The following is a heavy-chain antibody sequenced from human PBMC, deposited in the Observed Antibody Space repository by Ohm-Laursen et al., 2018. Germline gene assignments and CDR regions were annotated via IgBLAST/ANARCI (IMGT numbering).Heavy chain of an antibody. Sequence: SVKVSCKAAGYTFTSYGISWVRQAPGQGLEWMGWISAYNGNTNYAQKLQGRVTMTTDTSTSTAYMELRSLRSDDTAVYYCARDLPEVEVAVPDYWGQGTLVTVSS. V-gene: IGHV1-18*01. D-gene: IGHD2-15*01. CDR3: ARDLPEVEVAVPDY. J-gene: IGHJ4*02. CDR1: GYTFTSYG. CDR2: ISAYNGNT.